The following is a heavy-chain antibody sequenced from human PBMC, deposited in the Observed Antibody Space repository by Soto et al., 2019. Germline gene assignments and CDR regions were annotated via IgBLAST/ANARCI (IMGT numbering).Heavy chain of an antibody. Sequence: PSETLSLTCTASGGSISSSSYYWGWIRQPPGKGLEWIGSIYYSGSTYYKPSLKSRVTISVDTSKNQFSLKLSSVTAADTAVYYCARRYGYSFDYWGQGTLVTVSS. CDR2: IYYSGST. D-gene: IGHD1-1*01. CDR3: ARRYGYSFDY. J-gene: IGHJ4*02. CDR1: GGSISSSSYY. V-gene: IGHV4-39*01.